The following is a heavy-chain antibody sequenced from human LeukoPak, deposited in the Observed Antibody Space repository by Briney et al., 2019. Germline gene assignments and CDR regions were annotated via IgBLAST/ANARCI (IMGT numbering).Heavy chain of an antibody. V-gene: IGHV1-46*01. CDR1: GYTFTSYY. CDR2: INPSGGST. J-gene: IGHJ4*02. Sequence: ASVKVSCKASGYTFTSYYMHWVRQAPGQGLEWMGIINPSGGSTSYAQKFQGRVTMTRDTSTSTVYMELSSLRSEDTAVYYCARDLGLDYYGSGSYPDYWGQGTLVTVSS. D-gene: IGHD3-10*01. CDR3: ARDLGLDYYGSGSYPDY.